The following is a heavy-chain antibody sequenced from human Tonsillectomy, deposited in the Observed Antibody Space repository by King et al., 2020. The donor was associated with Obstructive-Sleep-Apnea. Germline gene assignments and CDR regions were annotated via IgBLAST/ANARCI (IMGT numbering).Heavy chain of an antibody. CDR2: IYHSGST. J-gene: IGHJ4*02. Sequence: QLQESGPGLVKPSGTLSLTCAVSGGSISSTNWWSWVRQPPGKGLEWIGEIYHSGSTNSNPSLKNRVTISIDKSENQFSLKLTSMTAADTAVYYCARGNSTSPGYWGQGNLVTVSS. CDR3: ARGNSTSPGY. D-gene: IGHD2/OR15-2a*01. V-gene: IGHV4-4*02. CDR1: GGSISSTNW.